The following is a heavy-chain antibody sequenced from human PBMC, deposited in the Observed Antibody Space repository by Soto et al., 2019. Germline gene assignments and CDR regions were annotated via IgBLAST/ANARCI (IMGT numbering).Heavy chain of an antibody. CDR1: GGTFGIYA. V-gene: IGHV1-69*12. CDR2: IIAFSDIV. CDR3: ARSLYSSSWYHSGNSYYYYGMDV. Sequence: QVQLVQSGAEVKKPGSSVKVSCKASGGTFGIYAITWVRQAPGQALEWMGGIIAFSDIVNYTQKLQGRVTITADESTSTAYLDLSSLRSDDTAVYYCARSLYSSSWYHSGNSYYYYGMDVWGQGTTVTVSS. J-gene: IGHJ6*02. D-gene: IGHD6-13*01.